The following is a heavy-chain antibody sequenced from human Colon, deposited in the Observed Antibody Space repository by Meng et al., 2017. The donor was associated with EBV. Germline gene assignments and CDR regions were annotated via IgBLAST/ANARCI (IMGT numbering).Heavy chain of an antibody. CDR1: GGSCIGYY. Sequence: HVLLREWVAVSFKPSETWSLTCAVYGGSCIGYYWSWIRQPPEKGLEWIGEINHSGSTNYNPSLKSRVTISVDTSKKQFSLKLSSVTAADTAVYYCARGPGGSYYLYYFDYWGQGTLVTVSS. CDR2: INHSGST. D-gene: IGHD1-26*01. CDR3: ARGPGGSYYLYYFDY. J-gene: IGHJ4*02. V-gene: IGHV4-34*01.